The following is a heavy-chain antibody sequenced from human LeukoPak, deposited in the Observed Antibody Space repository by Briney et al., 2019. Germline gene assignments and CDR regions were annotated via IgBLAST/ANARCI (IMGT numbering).Heavy chain of an antibody. J-gene: IGHJ3*01. Sequence: SGTLSLTCTVSGGSISSYYWSWIRQPPGKALEWIGYVSYSGSTKYSPSLKSRVTMSVDTSKNQFSLNLRSVTAADTAVYYCARHRQYDADAFDVWGQGTVVPVSS. D-gene: IGHD2/OR15-2a*01. V-gene: IGHV4-59*08. CDR3: ARHRQYDADAFDV. CDR2: VSYSGST. CDR1: GGSISSYY.